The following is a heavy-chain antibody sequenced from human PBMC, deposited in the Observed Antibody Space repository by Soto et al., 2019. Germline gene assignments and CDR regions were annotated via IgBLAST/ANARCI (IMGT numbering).Heavy chain of an antibody. Sequence: QVQLVESGGGVVQPGRSLRLSCAASGFTFSSYAMHWVRQAPGKGLEWVAVISYDGSNKYYADSVKGRFTISRDNSKNTLYLQMNSLRAEDTAVYYCAREGGSYYRTLDPWGHVTLVTVSS. CDR1: GFTFSSYA. CDR3: AREGGSYYRTLDP. V-gene: IGHV3-30-3*01. D-gene: IGHD1-26*01. CDR2: ISYDGSNK. J-gene: IGHJ5*02.